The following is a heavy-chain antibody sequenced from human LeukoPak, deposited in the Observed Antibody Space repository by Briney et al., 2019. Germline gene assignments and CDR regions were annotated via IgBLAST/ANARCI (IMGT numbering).Heavy chain of an antibody. V-gene: IGHV3-33*01. CDR3: ARDAVVVAATYYFGY. CDR2: IWYDGSNK. J-gene: IGHJ4*02. CDR1: GFTFSSYG. D-gene: IGHD2-15*01. Sequence: GGSLRLSCAASGFTFSSYGMHSVRQAPGKGLEWVAVIWYDGSNKYYADSVKGRFTISRDYYKNTLYLQMNSLRAEDTAVYYCARDAVVVAATYYFGYWGQGALVTVSS.